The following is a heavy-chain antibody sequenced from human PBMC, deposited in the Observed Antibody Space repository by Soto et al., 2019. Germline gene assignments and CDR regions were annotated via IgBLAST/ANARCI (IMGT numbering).Heavy chain of an antibody. Sequence: SETLSLTCTVSGGSISSGGYYWSWIRQHPGKGLEWIGYIYYSGSTYYNPSLKSRVTISVDTSKNQFSLKLSSVTAADTAVYYCAREGSGARYYYGMDVWGQGTTVTVS. CDR2: IYYSGST. J-gene: IGHJ6*02. V-gene: IGHV4-31*03. D-gene: IGHD6-6*01. CDR1: GGSISSGGYY. CDR3: AREGSGARYYYGMDV.